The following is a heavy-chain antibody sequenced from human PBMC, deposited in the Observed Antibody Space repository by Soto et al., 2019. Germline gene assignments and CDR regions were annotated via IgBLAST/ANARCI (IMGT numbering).Heavy chain of an antibody. D-gene: IGHD5-12*01. J-gene: IGHJ4*02. Sequence: PSETLSLTCAVYGGSFSGYYWSWIRQPPGKGLEWIGEINHSGSTNYNPSLKSRVTISVDTSKNQFSLKLSSVTAADTAVYYCARVVDIVATNFDYRGQGTLVTVYS. CDR1: GGSFSGYY. V-gene: IGHV4-34*01. CDR3: ARVVDIVATNFDY. CDR2: INHSGST.